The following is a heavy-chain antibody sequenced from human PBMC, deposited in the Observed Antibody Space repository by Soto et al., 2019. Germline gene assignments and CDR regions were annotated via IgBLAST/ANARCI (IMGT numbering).Heavy chain of an antibody. V-gene: IGHV3-23*01. CDR3: AKGSGGYYDSSGYYYAFDY. Sequence: GGSLRLSCAASGFTFSSYAMSWVRQAPGKGLEWVSAISGSGGSTYYADSVKGRFTISRDNSKNTLYLQMNSLRAEDTAVYYCAKGSGGYYDSSGYYYAFDYWGQGTLVPVSA. D-gene: IGHD3-22*01. J-gene: IGHJ4*02. CDR1: GFTFSSYA. CDR2: ISGSGGST.